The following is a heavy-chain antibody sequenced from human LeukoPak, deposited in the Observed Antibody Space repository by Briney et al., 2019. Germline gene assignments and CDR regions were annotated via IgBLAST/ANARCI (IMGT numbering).Heavy chain of an antibody. Sequence: ASVKVSCKASGYTFTSYGIIWVRQAPGQGLEWMGWISAYNGNTNYAQKLQGRVTMTTDTSTSTAYMELRSLRSDDTAVYYCAREGGYCSGGSCLFQHWGQGTLVTVSS. D-gene: IGHD2-15*01. CDR3: AREGGYCSGGSCLFQH. CDR2: ISAYNGNT. CDR1: GYTFTSYG. J-gene: IGHJ1*01. V-gene: IGHV1-18*01.